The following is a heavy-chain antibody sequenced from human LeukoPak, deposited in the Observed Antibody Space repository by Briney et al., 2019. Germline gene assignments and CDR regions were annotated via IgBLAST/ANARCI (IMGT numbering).Heavy chain of an antibody. V-gene: IGHV1-2*02. Sequence: ASVKVSCKASGYTFTGYYMHWVRQAPGQGLEWMGWINPNSGGTNYAQKFQGRVTMTRDTSISTAYMELSRLRSDDTALYYCATLGAFNDYYYMDVWGKGTTVTVSS. CDR2: INPNSGGT. CDR3: ATLGAFNDYYYMDV. J-gene: IGHJ6*03. D-gene: IGHD3-16*01. CDR1: GYTFTGYY.